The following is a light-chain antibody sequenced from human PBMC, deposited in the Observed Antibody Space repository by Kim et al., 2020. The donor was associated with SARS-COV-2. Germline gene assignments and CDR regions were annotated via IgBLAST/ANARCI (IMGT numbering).Light chain of an antibody. J-gene: IGKJ2*01. CDR3: QQYYSYPMYT. CDR1: QGISSY. Sequence: ASTGDRVTITCRASQGISSYLAWYQQKPGKAPKLLIYAASTLQSGVPSRFSGSGSGTDFTLTISCLQSEDFATYYGQQYYSYPMYTFGQGTKLEI. V-gene: IGKV1-8*01. CDR2: AAS.